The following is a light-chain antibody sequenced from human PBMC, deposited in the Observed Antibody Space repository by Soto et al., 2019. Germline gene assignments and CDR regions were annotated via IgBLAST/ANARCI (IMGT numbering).Light chain of an antibody. CDR2: DAS. CDR1: QSVSSY. Sequence: EIVLTQSPATLSLSPGERATLSCRASQSVSSYLAWYQQKPGQAPRLLIYDASNRATGIPARFSGSGSGTDFTLTISSLEPEDFAVYYCQQRRKWITFGGGNKVEIK. V-gene: IGKV3-11*01. CDR3: QQRRKWIT. J-gene: IGKJ4*01.